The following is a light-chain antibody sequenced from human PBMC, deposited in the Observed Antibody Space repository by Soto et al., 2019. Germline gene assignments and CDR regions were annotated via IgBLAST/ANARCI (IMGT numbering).Light chain of an antibody. CDR3: HQATSGLRT. Sequence: IVMTQSPVTLSMSPGDRATLSCRASQNVATNVAWYQQKPGQAPTLLIYGASIRATGVPARFSGSGSGTEFTLTIDSLQSEDFAVFYCHQATSGLRTFGRGTRVEV. CDR2: GAS. V-gene: IGKV3-15*01. CDR1: QNVATN. J-gene: IGKJ1*01.